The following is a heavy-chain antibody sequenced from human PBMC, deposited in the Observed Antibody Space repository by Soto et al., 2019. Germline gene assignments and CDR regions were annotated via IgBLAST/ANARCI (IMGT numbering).Heavy chain of an antibody. J-gene: IGHJ4*02. CDR3: ERHPPGIGVDY. V-gene: IGHV3-74*01. CDR2: ISPDGSST. D-gene: IGHD3-3*01. Sequence: EAQLVESGGGLVQPGGSLRLSCAASGFTFSTYWMHWVRQASGKGLVWVSRISPDGSSTAYADSVKGRFTISRDNAKNTLYLHMLSRRAEDTAVYFWERHPPGIGVDYWGRGTLVAASS. CDR1: GFTFSTYW.